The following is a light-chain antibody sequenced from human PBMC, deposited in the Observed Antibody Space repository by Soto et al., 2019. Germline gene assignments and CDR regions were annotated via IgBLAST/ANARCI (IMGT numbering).Light chain of an antibody. CDR2: TNN. V-gene: IGLV1-47*01. J-gene: IGLJ3*02. Sequence: QSVLTQPPSASGTPGQRVTISCSGSRSNIGRNYVDWYQHLPGTAPKLLIQTNNERPSGVPDRFSGAKSGTSVSLAISGLRSEDEATYYCAAWDDSLNGQVFGGGTKLTVL. CDR3: AAWDDSLNGQV. CDR1: RSNIGRNY.